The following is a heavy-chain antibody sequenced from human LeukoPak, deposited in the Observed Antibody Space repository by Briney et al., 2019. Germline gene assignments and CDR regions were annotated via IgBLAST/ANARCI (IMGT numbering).Heavy chain of an antibody. CDR1: GGSISSSSYY. CDR3: ARGLSMDYYDSSGILGSDY. J-gene: IGHJ4*02. CDR2: IYYSGST. V-gene: IGHV4-39*07. D-gene: IGHD3-22*01. Sequence: SETLSLTCTVSGGSISSSSYYWGWIRQPPGKGLEWIGSIYYSGSTYYNPSLKSRVTISVDTSKNQFSLKLSSVTAADTAVYYCARGLSMDYYDSSGILGSDYWGQGTLVTVSS.